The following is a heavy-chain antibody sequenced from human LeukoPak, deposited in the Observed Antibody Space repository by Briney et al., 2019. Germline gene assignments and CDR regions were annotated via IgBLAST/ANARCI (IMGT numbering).Heavy chain of an antibody. V-gene: IGHV3-21*01. J-gene: IGHJ4*02. CDR1: GFTFSSYS. D-gene: IGHD1-26*01. CDR3: ARGSSGEDYFDY. CDR2: ISSSSSYI. Sequence: PGGSLRLSCAASGFTFSSYSMNWVRQAPGTGLEWVSSISSSSSYIYYADSVKGRFTISRDNAKNSLYLQMNSLRAEDTAVYYCARGSSGEDYFDYWGQGTLVTVSS.